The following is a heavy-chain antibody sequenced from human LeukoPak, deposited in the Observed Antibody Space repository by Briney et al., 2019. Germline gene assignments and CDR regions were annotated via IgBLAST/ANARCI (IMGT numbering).Heavy chain of an antibody. D-gene: IGHD3-3*01. J-gene: IGHJ4*02. CDR1: GGSISSGGYY. CDR2: IYYSGST. Sequence: SQTLSLNCTVSGGSISSGGYYWSWIRQHPGKGLEWIGYIYYSGSTYYNQSLKSLVTISVDTSKNQFSLKLSSVTAADTAVYYCARGPPSRVTIFGVVPGGYFDYWGQGTLVTVSS. CDR3: ARGPPSRVTIFGVVPGGYFDY. V-gene: IGHV4-31*01.